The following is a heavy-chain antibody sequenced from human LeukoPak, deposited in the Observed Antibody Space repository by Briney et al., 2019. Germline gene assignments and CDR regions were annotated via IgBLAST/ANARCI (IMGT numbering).Heavy chain of an antibody. Sequence: TSETLSLTCAVYGGSFSGYYWSWIRQPPGKGLEWIGEINHSGSTNYNPSLKSRVTISVDTSKNQFSLKLSSVTAADTAVYYCARGGERNYYDFDYWGQGTLVTVSS. CDR3: ARGGERNYYDFDY. V-gene: IGHV4-34*01. D-gene: IGHD3-22*01. CDR2: INHSGST. CDR1: GGSFSGYY. J-gene: IGHJ4*02.